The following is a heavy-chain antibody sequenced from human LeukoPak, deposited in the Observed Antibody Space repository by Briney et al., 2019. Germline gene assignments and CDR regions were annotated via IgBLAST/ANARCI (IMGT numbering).Heavy chain of an antibody. CDR3: ARDQAWEHWFDP. CDR1: GGSINSGSYY. V-gene: IGHV4-61*02. Sequence: SETLSLTCTVSGGSINSGSYYWSWIRQPAGKGLEWIGRIYTSGSTNYNPSLKSRVTISVDTSKNQFSLKLSSVTAADTAVYYCARDQAWEHWFDPWGQGTLVTVSS. J-gene: IGHJ5*02. CDR2: IYTSGST. D-gene: IGHD1-26*01.